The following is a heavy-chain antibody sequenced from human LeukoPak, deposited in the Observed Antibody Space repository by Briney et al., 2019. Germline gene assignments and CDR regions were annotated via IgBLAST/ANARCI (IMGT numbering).Heavy chain of an antibody. J-gene: IGHJ4*02. Sequence: PSETLSLTCTVSGGSISSSSYYWGWIRQPPGKGLEWVSATSSSDAGTYYADSVRGRFTISRDNSKNTLYLQMNSLRLEDAAVYFCARAPVTSCRGAYCYPFDYWGQGTQVTVSS. CDR1: GGSISSSSYY. D-gene: IGHD2-21*01. CDR3: ARAPVTSCRGAYCYPFDY. CDR2: TSSSDAGT. V-gene: IGHV3-23*01.